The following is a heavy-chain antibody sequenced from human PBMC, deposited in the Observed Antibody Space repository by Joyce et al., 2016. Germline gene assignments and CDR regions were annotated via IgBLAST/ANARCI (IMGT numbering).Heavy chain of an antibody. CDR3: ARRSPHNWFDP. CDR1: GASFSNSNW. D-gene: IGHD1-26*01. Sequence: QVQLQESGPGLVKPAGTLYLTCVVSGASFSNSNWGSWVRQPPGKGLEWIGEVFHIGTTNYNPSLKSRGIISIDKARNQFSLNLSSVTAADTAVYYCARRSPHNWFDPWGQGILVTVSS. CDR2: VFHIGTT. V-gene: IGHV4-4*02. J-gene: IGHJ5*02.